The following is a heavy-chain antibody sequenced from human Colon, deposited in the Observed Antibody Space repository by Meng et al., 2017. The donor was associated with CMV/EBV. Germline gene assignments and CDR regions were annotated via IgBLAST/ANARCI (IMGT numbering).Heavy chain of an antibody. D-gene: IGHD3-3*01. CDR1: G. CDR2: ISPYNGNT. CDR3: ARDGRERYFDFWSGYYQLERLDP. J-gene: IGHJ5*02. Sequence: GVNWVRQAPGQGLEWMGWISPYNGNTNYAQQFQDRVTMTTDTSTSTVYMELRSLRSDDTAVYYCARDGRERYFDFWSGYYQLERLDPWGQGTLVTVSS. V-gene: IGHV1-18*01.